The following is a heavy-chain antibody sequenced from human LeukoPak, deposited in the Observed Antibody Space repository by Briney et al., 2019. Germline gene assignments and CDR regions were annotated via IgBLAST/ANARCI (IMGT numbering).Heavy chain of an antibody. J-gene: IGHJ4*02. D-gene: IGHD3-22*01. CDR2: IIPIFGTA. V-gene: IGHV1-69*13. Sequence: GASVKDSCKASGGTFSSYAISWVRQAPGQGLEWMGGIIPIFGTANYAQKFQGRVTITADESTSTAYMELSSLRSEDTAVYYCARRVFGSSGYYGENWGQGTLVTVSS. CDR3: ARRVFGSSGYYGEN. CDR1: GGTFSSYA.